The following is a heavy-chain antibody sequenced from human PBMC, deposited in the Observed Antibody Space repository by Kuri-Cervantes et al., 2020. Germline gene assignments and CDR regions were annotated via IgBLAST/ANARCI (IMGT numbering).Heavy chain of an antibody. Sequence: ESLKISCTVSGGSISSSSYYWGWIRQPPGKGLEWIGSIYYSGSTYYNPSLKSRVTISVDTSKNQFSLKLSSVTAADTAVYYCASSGSYYYNWFDPWGQGTLVTVSS. V-gene: IGHV4-39*07. CDR2: IYYSGST. CDR3: ASSGSYYYNWFDP. D-gene: IGHD1-26*01. CDR1: GGSISSSSYY. J-gene: IGHJ5*02.